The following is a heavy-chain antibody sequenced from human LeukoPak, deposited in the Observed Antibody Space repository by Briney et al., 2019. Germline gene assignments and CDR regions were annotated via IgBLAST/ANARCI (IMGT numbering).Heavy chain of an antibody. CDR1: GFTLSDYA. J-gene: IGHJ4*02. V-gene: IGHV3-30*01. CDR2: TSYDGSKK. D-gene: IGHD6-6*01. Sequence: PGGSLRLSCAASGFTLSDYAMHWVRQAPGKGLNWVAVTSYDGSKKYYADSVKGRFTISRGNSKNTLYLQMNTLRADDTAVYYCARSGRGSSTWFDFWGQGTLVTVSS. CDR3: ARSGRGSSTWFDF.